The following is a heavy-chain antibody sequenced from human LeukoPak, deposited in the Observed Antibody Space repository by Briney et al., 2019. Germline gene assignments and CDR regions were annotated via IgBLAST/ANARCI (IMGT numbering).Heavy chain of an antibody. CDR3: AREEYYYDSSGYKLRYNWFDP. CDR1: GDSVSSNSAA. J-gene: IGHJ5*02. Sequence: SQTLSLTCAISGDSVSSNSAAWNWIRQSPSRGLEWLGRTYYRSKWYNDYAVSVKSRITIKPHTSQNQFSLQMNSVTPEDTAVYYCAREEYYYDSSGYKLRYNWFDPWGQGTLVTVSS. CDR2: TYYRSKWYN. V-gene: IGHV6-1*01. D-gene: IGHD3-22*01.